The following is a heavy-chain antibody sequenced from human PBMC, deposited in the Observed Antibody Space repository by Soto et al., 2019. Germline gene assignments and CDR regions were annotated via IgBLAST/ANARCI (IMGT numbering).Heavy chain of an antibody. Sequence: QVQLVQSGAEVKKPGASVKVSCKASGYTFIGYYIHWVRQAPGQGIEWMGRINPNSGEVTYGETFQGRVTRTRDTSNNTAYMELSRLRSDDTVVYYCARDPRTLWYFDYWGQGTLVTVAS. J-gene: IGHJ4*02. CDR3: ARDPRTLWYFDY. V-gene: IGHV1-2*01. CDR1: GYTFIGYY. D-gene: IGHD2-2*01. CDR2: INPNSGEV.